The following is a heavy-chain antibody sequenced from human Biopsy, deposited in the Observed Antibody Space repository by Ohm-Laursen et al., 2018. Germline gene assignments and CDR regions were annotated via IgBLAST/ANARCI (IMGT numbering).Heavy chain of an antibody. CDR1: GGSLSSYS. CDR3: ARDRDRRGWFDP. V-gene: IGHV4-4*07. CDR2: IYTSGIT. Sequence: SDTLSLTWTVSGGSLSSYSWSWIRQPAGKGLEWIGQIYTSGITNYNPSLKSRVTMSVDTSKNKFSLRVSSVTAADTAVYYCARDRDRRGWFDPWGQGTLVTVSS. D-gene: IGHD1-14*01. J-gene: IGHJ5*02.